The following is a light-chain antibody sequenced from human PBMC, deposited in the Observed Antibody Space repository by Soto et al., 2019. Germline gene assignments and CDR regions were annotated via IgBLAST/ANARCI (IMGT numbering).Light chain of an antibody. CDR2: DAS. V-gene: IGKV3-11*01. CDR3: QQRSNWPRT. J-gene: IGKJ1*01. Sequence: FVLTQSPGTLSFSPLEVATLSCRASQSVSSYLAWYQQKPGQAPRLLIYDASNGATGIPARFSGSGSGTDFTLTISSLEPEDFAVYYCQQRSNWPRTFGQGTKVDI. CDR1: QSVSSY.